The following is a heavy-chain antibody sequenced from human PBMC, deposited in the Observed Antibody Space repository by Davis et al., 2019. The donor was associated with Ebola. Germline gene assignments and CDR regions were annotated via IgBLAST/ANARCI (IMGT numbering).Heavy chain of an antibody. CDR1: GFTFSSYW. V-gene: IGHV3-48*04. CDR3: ARDWGFFGVGAPDY. CDR2: ISSSGSTI. J-gene: IGHJ4*02. Sequence: GGSLRLSCAASGFTFSSYWMSWVRQAPGKGLEWVSYISSSGSTIYYADSVKGRFTISRDNAKNSLYLQMNSLRAEDTAVYYCARDWGFFGVGAPDYWGQGTLVTVSS. D-gene: IGHD3-3*01.